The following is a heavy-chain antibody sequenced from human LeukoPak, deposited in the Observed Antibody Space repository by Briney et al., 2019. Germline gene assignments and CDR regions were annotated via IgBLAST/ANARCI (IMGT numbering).Heavy chain of an antibody. CDR3: ARDRIQLWLRVVDY. V-gene: IGHV4-39*07. CDR2: IYYSGST. D-gene: IGHD5-18*01. CDR1: GGSISSSSYY. Sequence: TSETLSLTCTVSGGSISSSSYYWAWIRQPPGKGLEWIGSIYYSGSTYYNPSLKSRVTISVDTSKNQFSLKLSSVTAADTAVYYCARDRIQLWLRVVDYWGQGTLVTVSS. J-gene: IGHJ4*02.